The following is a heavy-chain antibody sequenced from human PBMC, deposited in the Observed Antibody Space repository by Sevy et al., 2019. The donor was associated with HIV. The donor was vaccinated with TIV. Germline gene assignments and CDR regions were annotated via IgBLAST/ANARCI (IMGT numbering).Heavy chain of an antibody. Sequence: SETLSLTCTVSGGSISSYYWSWIRQPPGKGLEWIGYIYYSGSTNYNPSLKSRFTISVDTSKNQFSLKLSSVTAADTAVYYCARDFPYGSGSYFDYWGQGTLVTVSS. CDR1: GGSISSYY. CDR3: ARDFPYGSGSYFDY. V-gene: IGHV4-59*01. CDR2: IYYSGST. D-gene: IGHD3-10*01. J-gene: IGHJ4*02.